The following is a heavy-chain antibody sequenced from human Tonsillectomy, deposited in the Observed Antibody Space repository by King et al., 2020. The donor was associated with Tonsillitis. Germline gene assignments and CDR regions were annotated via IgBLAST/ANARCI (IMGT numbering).Heavy chain of an antibody. V-gene: IGHV2-26*01. CDR2: IFSNDEK. CDR3: ARIRAYCSSTICSNWFDP. Sequence: VTLQESGPVLVKPTETLTLTCTVSGFSLSNARMGVSWIRQPPGKALEWLAHIFSNDEKSYSTSLKSRLTISKDTSKSQVVLTMTNMDPVDTATYYCARIRAYCSSTICSNWFDPWGQGTLVTVSS. J-gene: IGHJ5*02. D-gene: IGHD2-2*01. CDR1: GFSLSNARMG.